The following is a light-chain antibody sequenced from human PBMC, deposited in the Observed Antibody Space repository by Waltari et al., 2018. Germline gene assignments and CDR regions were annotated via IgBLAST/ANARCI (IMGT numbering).Light chain of an antibody. CDR3: VLYMGSGIWV. J-gene: IGLJ3*02. CDR1: SGSVSSTSY. CDR2: NIN. V-gene: IGLV8-61*01. Sequence: QTVVTQEPSLSVSPGGTVTLTCALSSGSVSSTSYASWYQQTPGQAPRTLVYNINNRSSGVPDRFSGSRLGNKAALTITGAQAEDESDYYCVLYMGSGIWVFGGGTKLTVL.